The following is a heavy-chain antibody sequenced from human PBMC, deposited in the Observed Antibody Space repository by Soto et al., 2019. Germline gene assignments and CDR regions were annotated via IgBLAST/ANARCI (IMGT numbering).Heavy chain of an antibody. J-gene: IGHJ6*02. CDR1: GFTFSIYW. Sequence: EVQLVESGGGLVQPGGSLRLSCAASGFTFSIYWMHWVRQAPGKGPVWVSRIDNAGSSARYADSVKGRFTISRDNAKNTRERQMNRLRAEDTAVYYCTRVGGSVSGMDVWGQGTTVTVSS. D-gene: IGHD1-26*01. CDR3: TRVGGSVSGMDV. V-gene: IGHV3-74*01. CDR2: IDNAGSSA.